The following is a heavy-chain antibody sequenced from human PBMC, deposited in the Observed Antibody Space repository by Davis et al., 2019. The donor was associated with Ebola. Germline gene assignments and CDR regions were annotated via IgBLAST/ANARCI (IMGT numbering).Heavy chain of an antibody. CDR1: GYSFSTYW. V-gene: IGHV5-51*01. Sequence: GESLKISCKDSGYSFSTYWIAWVRQMPGKGLEWVGIIYAGDSDTRYSPSFQGQVTISADKSINTAYLQWSSLKASDTAMYYCATHSPNCNSTGCYAGSYYGMDVWGKGTTVTVSS. CDR3: ATHSPNCNSTGCYAGSYYGMDV. D-gene: IGHD2-2*01. J-gene: IGHJ6*04. CDR2: IYAGDSDT.